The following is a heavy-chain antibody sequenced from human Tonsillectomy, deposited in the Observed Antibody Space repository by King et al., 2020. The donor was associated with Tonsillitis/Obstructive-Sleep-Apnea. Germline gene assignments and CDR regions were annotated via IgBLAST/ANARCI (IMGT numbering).Heavy chain of an antibody. CDR1: GYTFTSYY. D-gene: IGHD4-17*01. Sequence: VQLVESGAEVKKPGASVKVSCKASGYTFTSYYMHCVRQAPGQGLEWMGIINPSGGSTSYAQKFQGRVTMTRDTSTSTVYMELSSLRSEDTAVYYCAGTWVGTVTTQGYAFDIWGQGTMVTVSS. CDR2: INPSGGST. V-gene: IGHV1-46*01. J-gene: IGHJ3*02. CDR3: AGTWVGTVTTQGYAFDI.